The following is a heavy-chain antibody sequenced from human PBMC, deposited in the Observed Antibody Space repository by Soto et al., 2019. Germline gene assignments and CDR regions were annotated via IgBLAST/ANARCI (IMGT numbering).Heavy chain of an antibody. D-gene: IGHD1-26*01. V-gene: IGHV6-1*01. CDR2: TYYRSKWYY. Sequence: PSLPCAITGVSVCSSSAGWNWVGLSASRGLEWLGRTYYRSKWYYEYAVSVRGRITINPDTSKNQYSLQLNSVTPEDTAVYFCARGEQYRGRIFDYWGQGTLVTVSS. J-gene: IGHJ4*01. CDR3: ARGEQYRGRIFDY. CDR1: GVSVCSSSAG.